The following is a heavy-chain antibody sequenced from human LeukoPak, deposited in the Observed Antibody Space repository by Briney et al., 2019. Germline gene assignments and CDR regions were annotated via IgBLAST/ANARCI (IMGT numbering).Heavy chain of an antibody. CDR2: ISGSGGST. V-gene: IGHV3-23*01. Sequence: PGGSLRLSCAASGFTFSSYAMSWVRQAPGKGLEWVSVISGSGGSTYYADSVKGRFTISRDNSKNTLYLQMNSLRAEDTAVYYCAKVGDYYDSSGYPSTDYWGQGTLVTVSS. D-gene: IGHD3-22*01. J-gene: IGHJ4*02. CDR1: GFTFSSYA. CDR3: AKVGDYYDSSGYPSTDY.